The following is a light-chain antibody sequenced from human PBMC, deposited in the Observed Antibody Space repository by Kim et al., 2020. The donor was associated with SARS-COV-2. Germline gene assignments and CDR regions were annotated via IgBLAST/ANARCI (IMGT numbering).Light chain of an antibody. Sequence: ENVLTQSPGTLSLSPGERATLSCRASQTVSSNYLVWYQQKPGQAPRLLIYGASRRATGTPDRFSGSGSGTDFTLTISRLEPDDFAVYYCQQYGSSPPYTFGQGTKLEIK. CDR3: QQYGSSPPYT. V-gene: IGKV3-20*01. CDR2: GAS. CDR1: QTVSSNY. J-gene: IGKJ2*01.